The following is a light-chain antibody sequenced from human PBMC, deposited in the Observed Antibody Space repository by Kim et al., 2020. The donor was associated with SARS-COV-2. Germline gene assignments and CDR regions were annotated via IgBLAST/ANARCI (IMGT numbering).Light chain of an antibody. V-gene: IGLV1-44*01. CDR2: IHN. Sequence: GQRVPISCPGYSSNIGSNSVTWHQQVPGTAPKLLINIHNQRPSGVPDRFSGSKSDTSASLAISGLQSEDEADYYCAAWDGSVGAWVFGGGTQLTVL. CDR1: SSNIGSNS. J-gene: IGLJ3*02. CDR3: AAWDGSVGAWV.